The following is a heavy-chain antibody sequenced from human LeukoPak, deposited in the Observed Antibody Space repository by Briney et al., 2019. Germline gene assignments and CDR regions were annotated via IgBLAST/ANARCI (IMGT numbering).Heavy chain of an antibody. J-gene: IGHJ6*02. D-gene: IGHD6-25*01. V-gene: IGHV3-33*01. CDR1: GFTFSSYG. CDR2: IWYDGSNK. Sequence: GRSLRLSCAASGFTFSSYGMHWVRQAPGKGLEWVAVIWYDGSNKYYADSVKGRFTISRDNSKNTLYLQMNSLRAEGTAVYYGARARNTYSSGADGMDVWGQGTTVTVSS. CDR3: ARARNTYSSGADGMDV.